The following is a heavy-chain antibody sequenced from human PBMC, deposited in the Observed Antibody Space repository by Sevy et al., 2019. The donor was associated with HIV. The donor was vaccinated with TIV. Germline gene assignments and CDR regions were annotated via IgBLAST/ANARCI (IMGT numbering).Heavy chain of an antibody. CDR2: IVPVFGTS. J-gene: IGHJ5*02. CDR3: TSGADCSNGVCYPRGFDP. V-gene: IGHV1-69*13. Sequence: ASVKVSCKASGGTLTNYAISWVRQAPGQGLEWMGEIVPVFGTSHHARSFQGRVTITADESTSTAYMELRSPRSEDTAVYYCTSGADCSNGVCYPRGFDPWGQGTLVTVSS. D-gene: IGHD2-8*01. CDR1: GGTLTNYA.